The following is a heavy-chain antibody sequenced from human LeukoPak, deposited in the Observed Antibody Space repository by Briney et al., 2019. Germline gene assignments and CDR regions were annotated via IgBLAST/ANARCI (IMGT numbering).Heavy chain of an antibody. CDR1: GGSISSGGYS. J-gene: IGHJ4*02. Sequence: SQTLSLTCAVSGGSISSGGYSWSWIRQPPGKGLEWIGYIYHSGSTYYNPSLKSRVTISVDRSKNQFSLKLSSVTAADTAVYYCARGAIWFGELSNFDYWGQGTLVTVSS. D-gene: IGHD3-10*01. CDR2: IYHSGST. CDR3: ARGAIWFGELSNFDY. V-gene: IGHV4-30-2*01.